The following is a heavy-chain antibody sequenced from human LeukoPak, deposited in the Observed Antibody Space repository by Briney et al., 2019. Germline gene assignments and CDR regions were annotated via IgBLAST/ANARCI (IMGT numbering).Heavy chain of an antibody. CDR1: GFTFSSYA. J-gene: IGHJ4*02. Sequence: GGSLRLSCAASGFTFSSYAMHWVRQAPGKGLEWVAVISYDGSNKYYADSVKGRFTISRDNSKNTLYLQMNSLRAEDTAVYYCATDRTMITFGGVIVEQTDYWGQGTLVTVSS. D-gene: IGHD3-16*02. CDR2: ISYDGSNK. V-gene: IGHV3-30-3*01. CDR3: ATDRTMITFGGVIVEQTDY.